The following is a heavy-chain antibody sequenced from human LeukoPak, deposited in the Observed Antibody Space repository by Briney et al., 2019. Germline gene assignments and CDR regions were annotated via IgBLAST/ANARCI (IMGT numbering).Heavy chain of an antibody. CDR3: ARNSGVYDY. D-gene: IGHD6-19*01. V-gene: IGHV4-39*01. Sequence: SETLSLTCTVSGGSISSSSYYWGWIRQPPGKGLEWIGSIYYSGSTYYNPSLKSRVTISVDTSKNQFSLKLSSVTAADTAVYYCARNSGVYDYWGQGTLVTVSS. CDR1: GGSISSSSYY. CDR2: IYYSGST. J-gene: IGHJ4*02.